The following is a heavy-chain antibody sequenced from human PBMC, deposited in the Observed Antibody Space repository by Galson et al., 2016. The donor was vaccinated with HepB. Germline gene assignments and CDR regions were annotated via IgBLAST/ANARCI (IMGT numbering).Heavy chain of an antibody. CDR1: GFTFSNCA. V-gene: IGHV3-23*01. CDR3: AKMKGRRVALYYFDY. Sequence: SLRLSCAASGFTFSNCAMTWVRQAPGKGLEWVSAITGGGRHTYYADSVKGRFTISRDNSKNTLYLQLNTLRAEDTAVYFCAKMKGRRVALYYFDYWGQGALVTVSS. J-gene: IGHJ4*02. CDR2: ITGGGRHT. D-gene: IGHD5-12*01.